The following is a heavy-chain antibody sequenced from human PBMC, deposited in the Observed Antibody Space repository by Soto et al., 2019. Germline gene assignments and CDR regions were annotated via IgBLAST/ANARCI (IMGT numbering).Heavy chain of an antibody. D-gene: IGHD3-22*01. CDR1: GFSFSSYT. CDR3: AREIYDDYDSSGFDH. Sequence: GGSLSLSCAASGFSFSSYTMHWVRQTPGKGLERVAVISHDGGDKYYADSVKGRFTISRDNSKNTLYLQMNSLRAEDTAVYYCAREIYDDYDSSGFDHWGQGTLVTVSS. CDR2: ISHDGGDK. J-gene: IGHJ4*02. V-gene: IGHV3-30*04.